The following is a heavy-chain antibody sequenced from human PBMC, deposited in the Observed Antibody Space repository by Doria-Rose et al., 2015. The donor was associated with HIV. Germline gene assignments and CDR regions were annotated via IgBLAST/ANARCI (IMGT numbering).Heavy chain of an antibody. V-gene: IGHV1-69*15. Sequence: APGQGLEWMGRIIPNFGTPTYAQKFQGRVTITADESTSTAYMELSSLRSEDTAVYYCARDAPNLRYYYYYGMDVWGQGTTVTVSS. D-gene: IGHD3-16*01. CDR2: IIPNFGTP. CDR3: ARDAPNLRYYYYYGMDV. J-gene: IGHJ6*02.